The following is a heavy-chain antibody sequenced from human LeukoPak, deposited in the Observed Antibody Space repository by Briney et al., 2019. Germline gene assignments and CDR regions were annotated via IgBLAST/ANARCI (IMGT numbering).Heavy chain of an antibody. CDR2: ISGSGGST. J-gene: IGHJ4*02. V-gene: IGHV3-23*01. D-gene: IGHD4-17*01. Sequence: PGGSLRLSCAASGFTFNNYAMSWVRQAPGKGLEWVSAISGSGGSTYYADSVKGRFTISRDNSKNTLYLQMNSLRAEDTAVYYCAKDPRDIDYGDFPWYFDYWGQGTLVTVSS. CDR1: GFTFNNYA. CDR3: AKDPRDIDYGDFPWYFDY.